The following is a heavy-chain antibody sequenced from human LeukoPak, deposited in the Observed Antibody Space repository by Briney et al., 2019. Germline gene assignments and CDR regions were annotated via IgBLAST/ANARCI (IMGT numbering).Heavy chain of an antibody. CDR2: LSGSGGTT. Sequence: GGSLRLSCVASGFTFTSYAMSWVRQAPEKGLEWVSVLSGSGGTTDYADSVQGRFTISRDNSKNTLNLQMNSLRAEDTAVYYCAKDRYASGTPYISIWGQGTLVTVSS. CDR3: AKDRYASGTPYISI. CDR1: GFTFTSYA. V-gene: IGHV3-23*01. D-gene: IGHD3-10*01. J-gene: IGHJ4*02.